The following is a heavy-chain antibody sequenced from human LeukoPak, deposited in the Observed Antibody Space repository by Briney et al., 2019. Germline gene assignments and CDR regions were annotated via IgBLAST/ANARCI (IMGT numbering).Heavy chain of an antibody. CDR1: GGSISSYY. D-gene: IGHD6-19*01. CDR2: IYYSGRT. V-gene: IGHV4-59*08. Sequence: PSETLSLTCTVSGGSISSYYWSWIRQPPGKGPEWVGYIYYSGRTIYNPSLKSRVTVSVETSKNQFSLKLKSVACADTAVYYCPRHRGSGWYSHYFDYWRQGTLVTVSS. CDR3: PRHRGSGWYSHYFDY. J-gene: IGHJ4*02.